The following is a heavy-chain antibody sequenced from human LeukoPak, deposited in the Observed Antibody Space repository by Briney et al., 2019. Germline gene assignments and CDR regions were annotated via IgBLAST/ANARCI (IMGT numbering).Heavy chain of an antibody. CDR3: ARIPLGYSGAYYFDY. CDR1: RGSISGSIRSYY. Sequence: SETLSLTCTVSRGSISGSIRSYYWSWLRQPPGKGLEWIGYISSSGSVNDDPSLRSRVTISVDTSKNQFFLSLSSVSAADTAVYYGARIPLGYSGAYYFDYWGQGTLVTVSP. D-gene: IGHD5-12*01. CDR2: ISSSGSV. V-gene: IGHV4-4*09. J-gene: IGHJ4*02.